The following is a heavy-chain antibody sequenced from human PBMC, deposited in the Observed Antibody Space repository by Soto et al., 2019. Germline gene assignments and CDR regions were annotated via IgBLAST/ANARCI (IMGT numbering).Heavy chain of an antibody. J-gene: IGHJ6*02. CDR2: IGTAGDT. Sequence: GGSLRLSCAASGFTFSSYDMHWVRQATGKGLEWVSAIGTAGDTYYPGSVKGRFTISRENARNSLYLQMNSLRAEDTAVYYCARAKNYGGNSQYYYYYGMDVWGQGTTVTVSS. CDR3: ARAKNYGGNSQYYYYYGMDV. CDR1: GFTFSSYD. D-gene: IGHD4-17*01. V-gene: IGHV3-13*01.